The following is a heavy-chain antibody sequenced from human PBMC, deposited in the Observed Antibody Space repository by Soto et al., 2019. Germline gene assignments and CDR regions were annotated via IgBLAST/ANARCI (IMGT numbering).Heavy chain of an antibody. Sequence: EVQLLESGGGLVQPGGSLRLSCAASGFTFSDHALTWVRQAPGKGLEWVSTATNNGDRAFYADSVRGRFTVSRDRSNNTLYLQMNSLRAEDTAVYLCARPPLYSSGGYFDTWGQGTLVTVSS. J-gene: IGHJ4*02. CDR2: ATNNGDRA. D-gene: IGHD6-19*01. CDR1: GFTFSDHA. CDR3: ARPPLYSSGGYFDT. V-gene: IGHV3-23*01.